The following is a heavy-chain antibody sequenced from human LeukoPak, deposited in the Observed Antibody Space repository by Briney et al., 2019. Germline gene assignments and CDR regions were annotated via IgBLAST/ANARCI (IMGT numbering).Heavy chain of an antibody. CDR2: IYYSGST. CDR1: GGSISSYF. Sequence: PSKTLSLTCTFAGGSISSYFWSWIRQPPGKGLEWIGYIYYSGSTNYNPSLKSRVTISVDTSKNQFSLRLSSVTAADTAVYYCARDLHDAFDIWGQGTVVTVSS. V-gene: IGHV4-59*01. J-gene: IGHJ3*02. CDR3: ARDLHDAFDI.